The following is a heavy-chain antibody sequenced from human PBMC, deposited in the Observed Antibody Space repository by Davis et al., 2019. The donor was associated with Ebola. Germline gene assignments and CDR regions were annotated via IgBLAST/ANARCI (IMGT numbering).Heavy chain of an antibody. CDR1: GGSISSYY. Sequence: PSETLSLTCTVSGGSISSYYWSWIRQPPGKGLEWIGYIYYSGSTNYNPSLKSRVTISVDTSKNQFSLKLSSVTAADTAVYYCARGGNLAAAGPKDYYGMDVWGQGTTVTVSS. D-gene: IGHD6-13*01. CDR3: ARGGNLAAAGPKDYYGMDV. V-gene: IGHV4-59*08. J-gene: IGHJ6*02. CDR2: IYYSGST.